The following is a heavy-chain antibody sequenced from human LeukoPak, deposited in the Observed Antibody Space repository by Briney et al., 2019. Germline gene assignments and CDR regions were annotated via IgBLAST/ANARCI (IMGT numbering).Heavy chain of an antibody. D-gene: IGHD5-24*01. CDR1: GYTFTSYA. J-gene: IGHJ4*02. CDR3: ATGRWLQLFDY. V-gene: IGHV1-3*01. CDR2: INAGNGNT. Sequence: ASVKVSCKASGYTFTSYAMHWVRQAPGQRLEWMGWINAGNGNTKYSQKFQGRVTITRDTSARTAYMELSSLRSEDTAVYYCATGRWLQLFDYWGQGTLVTVSS.